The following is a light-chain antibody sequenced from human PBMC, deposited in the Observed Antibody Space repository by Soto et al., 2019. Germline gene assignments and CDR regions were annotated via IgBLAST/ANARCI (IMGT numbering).Light chain of an antibody. Sequence: EIVLTQAPGTLSLSPGERATLSCRASQSFSSSYLAWYQQKPGQAPRLLIYGASSRGTGIPDRVSGSGSGTDFTLTISSLEPEDFAVYYCQHYCSALFTFGPGTKVDVK. CDR1: QSFSSSY. V-gene: IGKV3-20*01. CDR3: QHYCSALFT. CDR2: GAS. J-gene: IGKJ3*01.